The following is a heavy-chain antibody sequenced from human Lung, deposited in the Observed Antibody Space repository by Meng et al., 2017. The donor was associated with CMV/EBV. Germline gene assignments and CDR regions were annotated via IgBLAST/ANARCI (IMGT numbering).Heavy chain of an antibody. D-gene: IGHD2-2*01. CDR1: GYTFTSYG. CDR2: ISAYNGNT. Sequence: QVQLVESGAEVKKPGASVKVSCKASGYTFTSYGISWVRQALGQGLEWMGWISAYNGNTNYAQKRQGRVTMTPDTSTSTAYMELRSLRSDDTAVYYCARARLGGYCSSTSCADNWFDPWGQGTLVTVSS. CDR3: ARARLGGYCSSTSCADNWFDP. J-gene: IGHJ5*02. V-gene: IGHV1-18*01.